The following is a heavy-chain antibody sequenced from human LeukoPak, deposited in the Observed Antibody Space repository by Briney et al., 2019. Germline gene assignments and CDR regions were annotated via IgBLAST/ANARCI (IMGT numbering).Heavy chain of an antibody. CDR1: GGPISSGGYY. V-gene: IGHV4-31*03. D-gene: IGHD6-6*01. CDR2: IYYSGST. J-gene: IGHJ5*02. Sequence: SQTLSLTCTVSGGPISSGGYYWSWIRQHPGKGLEWIGYIYYSGSTYYNPSLKSRVTISVDTSKNQFSLKLSSVTAADTAVYYCAVLYSSSSDWFDPWGQGTLVTVSS. CDR3: AVLYSSSSDWFDP.